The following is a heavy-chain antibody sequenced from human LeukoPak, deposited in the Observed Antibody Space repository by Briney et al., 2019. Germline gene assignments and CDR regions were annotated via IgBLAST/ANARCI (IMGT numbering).Heavy chain of an antibody. Sequence: SETLSLTCSVSGGXMTSHYWSWIRQPPGKGLEWIAYVFYSGDTNYNPSLKSRVTISVDTSKNKFSLKLDSVTAADTAVYFCARQPYMLGAYYFDFWGQGTLVTVSS. V-gene: IGHV4-59*08. D-gene: IGHD1-26*01. J-gene: IGHJ4*02. CDR3: ARQPYMLGAYYFDF. CDR2: VFYSGDT. CDR1: GGXMTSHY.